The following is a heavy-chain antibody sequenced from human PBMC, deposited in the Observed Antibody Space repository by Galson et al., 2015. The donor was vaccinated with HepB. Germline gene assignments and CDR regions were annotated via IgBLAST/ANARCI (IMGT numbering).Heavy chain of an antibody. J-gene: IGHJ6*03. CDR1: RFTFGSYS. Sequence: SLRLSCAASRFTFGSYSMNWVRQAPGMGLEWVSYISGSSDTIYYADSAKGRFTVSRDNAKNSLYLQMNSLRAEDTAVYYCARASFPAPGQLLTLAGYYYMDVWGEGTTVTVSS. CDR3: ARASFPAPGQLLTLAGYYYMDV. V-gene: IGHV3-48*01. D-gene: IGHD1-26*01. CDR2: ISGSSDTI.